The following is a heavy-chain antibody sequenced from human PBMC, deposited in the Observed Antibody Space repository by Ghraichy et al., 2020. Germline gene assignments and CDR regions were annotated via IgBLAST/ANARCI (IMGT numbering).Heavy chain of an antibody. CDR3: GISKAVGGWLDP. CDR1: GFTVSGSY. Sequence: SCAASGFTVSGSYMTWARQAPGKGLEWVSVIYTGGTTYYAESVKGRFTISRDNSKNTLYLQMNSLRPEDTAVYYCGISKAVGGWLDPWGQGTLVTVSS. J-gene: IGHJ5*02. V-gene: IGHV3-66*02. D-gene: IGHD3-16*01. CDR2: IYTGGTT.